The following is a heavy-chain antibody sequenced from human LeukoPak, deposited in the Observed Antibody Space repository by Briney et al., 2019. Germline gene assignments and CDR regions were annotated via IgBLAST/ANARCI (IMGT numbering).Heavy chain of an antibody. CDR1: GFTFSSYA. Sequence: PGGSLRLSCEASGFTFSSYAMHWVRQAPGKGLEWVAVISYDGSNKYYADSVKGRFTISRDNSKNTLYLQMNSLRAEDTAVYYCATSELLWFGELFRFDYWGQGTLVTVPS. V-gene: IGHV3-30-3*01. J-gene: IGHJ4*02. D-gene: IGHD3-10*01. CDR3: ATSELLWFGELFRFDY. CDR2: ISYDGSNK.